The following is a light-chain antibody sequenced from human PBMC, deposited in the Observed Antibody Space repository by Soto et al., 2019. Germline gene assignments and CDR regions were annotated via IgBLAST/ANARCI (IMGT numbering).Light chain of an antibody. CDR2: EVT. J-gene: IGLJ3*02. CDR3: TSSVGHDIGV. CDR1: SSDVGAYKY. Sequence: QSALTQPPSASGSPGQSVTISCTGTSSDVGAYKYVSWYQQYPGKAPKLMIYEVTKRPSGVPDRFSGSKSGNTASLTVSGLPAEDEADYSGTSSVGHDIGVFGGGPKVTVL. V-gene: IGLV2-8*01.